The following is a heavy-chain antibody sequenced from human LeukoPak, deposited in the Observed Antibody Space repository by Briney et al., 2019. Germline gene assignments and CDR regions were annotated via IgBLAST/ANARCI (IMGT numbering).Heavy chain of an antibody. Sequence: GASVKVSCKASGYTFTSYGISWVRQAPGQGLEWMGWISAYNGNTNYAQKLQGRVTMTTDTSTSTAYMELRSLRSDDTPVYYWAREARILPRGEASPWAQGTLATVSS. V-gene: IGHV1-18*01. CDR2: ISAYNGNT. CDR1: GYTFTSYG. D-gene: IGHD2-15*01. J-gene: IGHJ5*02. CDR3: AREARILPRGEASP.